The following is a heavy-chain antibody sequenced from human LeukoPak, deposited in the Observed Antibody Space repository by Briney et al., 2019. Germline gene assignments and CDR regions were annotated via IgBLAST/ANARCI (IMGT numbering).Heavy chain of an antibody. CDR3: AKRASGSGTSLYYFDY. Sequence: GGSLRLSCAASGFTVSSNYMSWVRQPPGKVLEWVSYISSSGNTIYYADSVKGRFTISRDNAKNSLYLQMNSLRAEDTAVYYCAKRASGSGTSLYYFDYWGQGTLVTVSS. D-gene: IGHD3-10*01. V-gene: IGHV3-11*01. CDR1: GFTVSSNY. J-gene: IGHJ4*02. CDR2: ISSSGNTI.